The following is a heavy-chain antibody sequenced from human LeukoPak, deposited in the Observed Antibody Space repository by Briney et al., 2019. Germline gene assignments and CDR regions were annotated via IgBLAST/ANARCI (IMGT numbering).Heavy chain of an antibody. CDR3: ARALKGVRRRLGGTTTFEDYYYMDV. CDR2: INHSGST. V-gene: IGHV4-34*01. D-gene: IGHD1-26*01. J-gene: IGHJ6*03. CDR1: GGSFSGYY. Sequence: SETLSLTCAVYGGSFSGYYWSWIRQPPGKGVEWIGEINHSGSTNYNPSLKRRVTISVDTSKNQFSLKLSSVTAADTAVYYCARALKGVRRRLGGTTTFEDYYYMDVWGKGTTVTISS.